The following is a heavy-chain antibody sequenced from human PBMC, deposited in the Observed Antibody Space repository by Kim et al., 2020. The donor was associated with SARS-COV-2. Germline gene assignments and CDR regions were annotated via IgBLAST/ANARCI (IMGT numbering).Heavy chain of an antibody. Sequence: STPSLTSRVIMSVDVSRNQFSLKLSSVTAADTAVYYCARVDTAMTSFDYWGRGTLVTVSS. J-gene: IGHJ4*02. CDR3: ARVDTAMTSFDY. V-gene: IGHV4-4*06. D-gene: IGHD5-18*01.